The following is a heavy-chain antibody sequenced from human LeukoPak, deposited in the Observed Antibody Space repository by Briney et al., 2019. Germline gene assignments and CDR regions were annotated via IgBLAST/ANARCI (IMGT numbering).Heavy chain of an antibody. Sequence: SETLSLTCNVSGVSTSSDYWTWIRQTPGKGLEWIGHKYYGGDSNYNPSLRSRATISVDTSKTQVSLKLRAVTAADTAVYYSARRTYDYERGGYYDGRGWFDPWGQGTLVTVSS. V-gene: IGHV4-59*08. CDR1: GVSTSSDY. J-gene: IGHJ5*02. D-gene: IGHD3-22*01. CDR3: ARRTYDYERGGYYDGRGWFDP. CDR2: KYYGGDS.